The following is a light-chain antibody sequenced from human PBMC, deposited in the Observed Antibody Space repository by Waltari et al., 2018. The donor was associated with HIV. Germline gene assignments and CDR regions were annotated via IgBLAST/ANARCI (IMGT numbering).Light chain of an antibody. CDR1: NNDVGTYNY. CDR3: SSYTSSISLV. V-gene: IGLV2-14*03. Sequence: QSALTQPASVSGSPGPSITISCTGTNNDVGTYNYVSWYQQHPGKAPKLMIYDVTDRPSGVSDRFSGSKSGNTASLTISGLQAEDEADYYCSSYTSSISLVFGGGTKVTVL. J-gene: IGLJ3*02. CDR2: DVT.